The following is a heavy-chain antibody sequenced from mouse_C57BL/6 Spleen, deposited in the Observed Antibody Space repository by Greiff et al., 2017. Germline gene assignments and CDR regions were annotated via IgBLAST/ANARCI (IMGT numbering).Heavy chain of an antibody. J-gene: IGHJ4*01. V-gene: IGHV8-8*01. CDR2: IWWDDDK. CDR1: GFSLSTFGMG. CDR3: ARMESHYYGSPYYAMDY. Sequence: QVTLKVSGPGILQPSQTLSLTCSFSGFSLSTFGMGVGWIRQPSGKGLEWLAHIWWDDDKYYNPALKSRLTISKDTSKNQVFLKIANVDTADTATYYCARMESHYYGSPYYAMDYWGQGTSVTVSS. D-gene: IGHD1-1*01.